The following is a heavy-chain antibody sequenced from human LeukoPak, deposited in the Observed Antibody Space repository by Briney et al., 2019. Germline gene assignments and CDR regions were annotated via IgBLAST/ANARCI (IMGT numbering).Heavy chain of an antibody. J-gene: IGHJ6*03. V-gene: IGHV4-39*07. CDR1: GGSISSSSYY. Sequence: PSETLSLTCTVSGGSISSSSYYWGWIRQPPGKGLEWIGSIYYGGSTYYNPSLKSRVTISVDTSKNQFSLKLSSVTAADTAVYYCARVGSNSSGWYWYYYYYMDVWGKGTTVTVSS. D-gene: IGHD6-19*01. CDR3: ARVGSNSSGWYWYYYYYMDV. CDR2: IYYGGST.